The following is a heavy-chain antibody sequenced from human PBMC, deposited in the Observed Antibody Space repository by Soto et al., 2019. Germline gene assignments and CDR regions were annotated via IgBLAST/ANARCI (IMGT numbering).Heavy chain of an antibody. D-gene: IGHD3-10*01. V-gene: IGHV3-23*01. CDR2: TSTSGGST. CDR3: AKDQAEGGFTYGFFYYYGLDV. J-gene: IGHJ6*02. CDR1: GFTFSNYA. Sequence: PGGSLRLSCAASGFTFSNYAMSWVRQAPGRGLEWVSATSTSGGSTYYADSVKGRFTVSRDNSKNTLHLQMNSLRAEDTAVYYCAKDQAEGGFTYGFFYYYGLDVWGQGTTVTV.